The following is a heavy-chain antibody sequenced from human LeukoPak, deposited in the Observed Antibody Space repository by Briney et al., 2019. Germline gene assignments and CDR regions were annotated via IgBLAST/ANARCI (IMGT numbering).Heavy chain of an antibody. V-gene: IGHV4-30-4*02. CDR1: GGSISSGDYY. J-gene: IGHJ5*02. Sequence: PSGTLSLTCTVSGGSISSGDYYWSWIRQPPGKGLEWIGYFYYSGSTYYNPSLKSRVTISVDTSKNQFSLKLSSVTAADTAVYYCARTVSGYYFNAWGPGTLVTVSS. CDR3: ARTVSGYYFNA. D-gene: IGHD5-12*01. CDR2: FYYSGST.